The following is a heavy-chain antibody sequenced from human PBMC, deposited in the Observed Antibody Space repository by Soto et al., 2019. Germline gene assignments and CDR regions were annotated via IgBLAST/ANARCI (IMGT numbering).Heavy chain of an antibody. D-gene: IGHD2-2*01. CDR1: GFTFSSYA. J-gene: IGHJ4*02. CDR3: AKDFRVVVVPAAPFDY. Sequence: HPGGSLRLSCAASGFTFSSYAMSWVRQAPGKGLEWVSAISGSGGSTYYADSVKGRFTISRDNSKNTLYLQMNSLRAEDTAVYYCAKDFRVVVVPAAPFDYWGQGTLVTVSS. V-gene: IGHV3-23*01. CDR2: ISGSGGST.